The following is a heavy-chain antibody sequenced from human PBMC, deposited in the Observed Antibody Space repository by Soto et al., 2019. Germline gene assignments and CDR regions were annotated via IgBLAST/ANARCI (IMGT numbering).Heavy chain of an antibody. D-gene: IGHD3-16*01. Sequence: QVQLVQSGAEVKKPGASVKVSCKASGYTFTSYYMHWVRQAPGQGSEWMGIINPSGGSTTYAQKFQGRVTMTRDTSTSTVYMELSSLRSEDTAVYYCARDVPGNYDYVWGSYSLEYWGQGTLVTVSS. CDR1: GYTFTSYY. CDR3: ARDVPGNYDYVWGSYSLEY. V-gene: IGHV1-46*01. J-gene: IGHJ4*02. CDR2: INPSGGST.